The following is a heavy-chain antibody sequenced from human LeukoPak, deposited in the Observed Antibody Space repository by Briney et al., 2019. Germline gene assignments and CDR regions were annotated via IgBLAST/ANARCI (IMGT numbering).Heavy chain of an antibody. CDR2: IYHSGST. Sequence: SETLSLTCAVSGGSISSGGYSWSWIRQPPGKGLEWIGYIYHSGSTYYNPSLKSRVTISVDRSKNQFSLKLSSVTAADTAVYYCARHPAAGTLLLFDYWGQGTLVTVSS. V-gene: IGHV4-30-2*01. CDR3: ARHPAAGTLLLFDY. J-gene: IGHJ4*02. CDR1: GGSISSGGYS. D-gene: IGHD6-13*01.